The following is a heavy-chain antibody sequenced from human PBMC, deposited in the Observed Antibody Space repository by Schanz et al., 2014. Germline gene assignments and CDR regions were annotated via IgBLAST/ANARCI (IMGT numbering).Heavy chain of an antibody. CDR2: ITRQGTT. CDR3: AKDHPSSGWPAFDV. V-gene: IGHV3-66*01. CDR1: GFTFSNTW. J-gene: IGHJ4*02. Sequence: EVQLVESGGELVQPGGSLRLSCAASGFTFSNTWMNWVRQTPGKGLEWVSGITRQGTTYYADFVKGRFSISRDLSSNTLYLQMNSLRADDSAIYYCAKDHPSSGWPAFDVWGQGTQVTVSS. D-gene: IGHD6-19*01.